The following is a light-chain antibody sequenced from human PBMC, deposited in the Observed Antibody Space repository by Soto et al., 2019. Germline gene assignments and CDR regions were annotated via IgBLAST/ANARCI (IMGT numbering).Light chain of an antibody. CDR1: QGISNY. V-gene: IGKV1-27*01. J-gene: IGKJ4*01. CDR3: QKYTNVPA. Sequence: DIQMTQSPSSLSASVGDRVTITCRARQGISNYLAWYQQIPGKVPKLLISAASTLQSGVPSRFSGSGSGTDFTLTISSLQPEDVATYYCQKYTNVPAFGGGTQVEIK. CDR2: AAS.